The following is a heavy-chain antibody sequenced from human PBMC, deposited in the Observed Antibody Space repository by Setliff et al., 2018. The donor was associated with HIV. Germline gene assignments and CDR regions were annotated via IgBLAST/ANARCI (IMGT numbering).Heavy chain of an antibody. Sequence: PSETLSLTCAVYGGSFSGYYWSWIRQPPGKGLEWIGEINHSGSTNYNPSLKSRITISVDTSKNQFSLKLSSVTAADTAVHYCARVNGWYAFWGQGTMVTVSS. CDR3: ARVNGWYAF. V-gene: IGHV4-34*01. J-gene: IGHJ3*01. CDR1: GGSFSGYY. D-gene: IGHD6-19*01. CDR2: INHSGST.